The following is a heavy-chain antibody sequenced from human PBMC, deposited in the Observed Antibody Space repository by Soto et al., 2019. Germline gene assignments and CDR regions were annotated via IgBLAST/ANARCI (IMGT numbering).Heavy chain of an antibody. V-gene: IGHV3-48*02. J-gene: IGHJ4*02. D-gene: IGHD3-10*01. CDR3: TRHHTYGSGSYYRHFDY. CDR2: ISSIKSTI. Sequence: GFLRLSCAASGFTFSSYSMNWVRRAPGNGLEWVSYISSIKSTIYYADSVNGRFTISRDNAKKSLYVQMNSLRDEETAVYYWTRHHTYGSGSYYRHFDYWGKGTMVNVSS. CDR1: GFTFSSYS.